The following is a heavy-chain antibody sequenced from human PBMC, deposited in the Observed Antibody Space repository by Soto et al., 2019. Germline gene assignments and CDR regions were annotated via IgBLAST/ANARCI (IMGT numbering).Heavy chain of an antibody. J-gene: IGHJ4*02. Sequence: EVQLLESGGGLVQPGGSLRLSCAASGFTFSSYAMSWVRQAPGKGLEWVSAIRGSGGSTYYADSVTGRFTIPRDNAKNTLYLQMNSLRAADTAVCYCAKEGEAVSTEYWGKGPIVTVSA. V-gene: IGHV3-23*01. D-gene: IGHD6-19*01. CDR1: GFTFSSYA. CDR3: AKEGEAVSTEY. CDR2: IRGSGGST.